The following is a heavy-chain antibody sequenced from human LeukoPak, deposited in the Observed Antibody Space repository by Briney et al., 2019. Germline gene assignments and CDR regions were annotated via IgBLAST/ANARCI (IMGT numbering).Heavy chain of an antibody. J-gene: IGHJ4*02. Sequence: PSETLSLTCAVYGGSFSGYYWSWIRQPPGKGLEWIGEINHSGSTNYNPSLKSRVTISVDTSKNQFSLKLSSVTAADTAVYYCARGPVGLFDYWGQGTLVAVSS. CDR1: GGSFSGYY. CDR2: INHSGST. CDR3: ARGPVGLFDY. D-gene: IGHD1-26*01. V-gene: IGHV4-34*01.